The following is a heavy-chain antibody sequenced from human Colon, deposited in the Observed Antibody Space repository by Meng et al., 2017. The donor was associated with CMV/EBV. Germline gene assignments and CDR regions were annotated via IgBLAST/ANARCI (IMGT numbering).Heavy chain of an antibody. CDR2: IYWDDDK. CDR1: GFSLSTSGLS. CDR3: AHSDNLAAAGGFDY. D-gene: IGHD6-13*01. V-gene: IGHV2-5*02. Sequence: SGFSLSTSGLSVGWIRQPPGKALGWLALIYWDDDKRYSPSLKSRLTITKDTSENQVVLTMTNLDPVDTATYFCAHSDNLAAAGGFDYWGQGTLVTVSS. J-gene: IGHJ4*02.